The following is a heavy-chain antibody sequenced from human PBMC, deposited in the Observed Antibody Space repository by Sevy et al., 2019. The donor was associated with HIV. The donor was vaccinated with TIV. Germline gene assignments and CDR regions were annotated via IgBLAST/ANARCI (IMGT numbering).Heavy chain of an antibody. CDR3: ARVGGGGVDY. D-gene: IGHD2-15*01. CDR1: GFTFISYS. J-gene: IGHJ4*02. CDR2: ISSISTYK. Sequence: GGSLRLSCVASGFTFISYSMNWVRQAPGKGLEWVSSISSISTYKDYAASAKGRFTISRDNAKNSLYLQMNSLRAEDTAVYYCARVGGGGVDYWGQGTLVTVSS. V-gene: IGHV3-21*01.